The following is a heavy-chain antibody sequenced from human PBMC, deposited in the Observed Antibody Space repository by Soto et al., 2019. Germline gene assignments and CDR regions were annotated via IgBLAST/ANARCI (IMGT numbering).Heavy chain of an antibody. Sequence: PGESLKISCKASGYTFITYWIGWVRQMPGKGLEWMGIIYPGDSGTRYSPSFQGQVSISTDNSISTAYLQWSSLKASDTAMYFCARHGRVYDPYWDYGMDVWGQGTTVTVSS. CDR2: IYPGDSGT. CDR3: ARHGRVYDPYWDYGMDV. J-gene: IGHJ6*02. V-gene: IGHV5-51*01. CDR1: GYTFITYW. D-gene: IGHD5-12*01.